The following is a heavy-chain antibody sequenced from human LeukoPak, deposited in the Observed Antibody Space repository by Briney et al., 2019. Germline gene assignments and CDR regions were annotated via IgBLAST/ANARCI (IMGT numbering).Heavy chain of an antibody. V-gene: IGHV3-30-3*01. CDR2: ISYDGSTK. J-gene: IGHJ4*02. CDR3: ARGFGENDSELEGY. D-gene: IGHD3-16*01. CDR1: GFTFSRYA. Sequence: QPGRSLRLSCAASGFTFSRYAMHWVRQAPGKGLEWVAVISYDGSTKYYADSVKGRFTISRDNSKNTLYLQMNSLRTEDTAVYYCARGFGENDSELEGYWGQGTLVAVSS.